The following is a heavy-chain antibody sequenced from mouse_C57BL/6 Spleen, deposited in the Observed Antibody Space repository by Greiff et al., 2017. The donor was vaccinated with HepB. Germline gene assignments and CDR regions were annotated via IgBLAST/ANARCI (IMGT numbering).Heavy chain of an antibody. CDR3: ARGADYGSPSWFAY. V-gene: IGHV1-80*01. CDR2: IYPGDGDT. Sequence: QVQLKQSGAELVKPGASVKISCKASGYAFSSYWMNWVKQRPGKGLEWIGQIYPGDGDTNYNGKFKGKATLTADKSSSTAYMQRSSLTSEDSAVYFCARGADYGSPSWFAYWGQGTRVTVSA. J-gene: IGHJ3*01. D-gene: IGHD1-1*01. CDR1: GYAFSSYW.